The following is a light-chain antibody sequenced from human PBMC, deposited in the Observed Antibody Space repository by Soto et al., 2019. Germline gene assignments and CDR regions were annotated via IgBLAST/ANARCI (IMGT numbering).Light chain of an antibody. CDR1: QSVSSSY. CDR2: GAS. J-gene: IGKJ1*01. V-gene: IGKV3-20*01. Sequence: EIVLTQSPGTLSLSPGESATLSCRASQSVSSSYSAWYQQKPGQAPRLLIYGASSRATGIPDRFSGSGSGTDFTLTISRLEPEDFAVYYCQQYGSSPRTFGQGTKVEIK. CDR3: QQYGSSPRT.